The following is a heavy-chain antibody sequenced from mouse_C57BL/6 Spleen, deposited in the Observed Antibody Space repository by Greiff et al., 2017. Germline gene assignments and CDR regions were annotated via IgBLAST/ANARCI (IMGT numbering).Heavy chain of an antibody. CDR2: IHPNSGST. J-gene: IGHJ2*01. CDR3: ARWLLRGFDY. V-gene: IGHV1-64*01. CDR1: GYTFTSYW. D-gene: IGHD2-3*01. Sequence: QVQLQHPGAELVKPGASVKLSCKASGYTFTSYWMHWVKQRPGQGLEWIGMIHPNSGSTNYNEKFKSKATLTVDKSSSTAYMQLSSLTSEDSAVYYCARWLLRGFDYWGQGTTLTVSS.